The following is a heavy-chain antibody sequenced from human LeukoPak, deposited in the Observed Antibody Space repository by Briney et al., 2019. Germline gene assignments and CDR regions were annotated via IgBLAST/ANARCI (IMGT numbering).Heavy chain of an antibody. D-gene: IGHD3-22*01. Sequence: ASVKVSCKASGYTFTSYYMNWVRQAPGQGLEWMGMINPSGGSTNYAQKFQGRVTVTRDTSTSTVYMELSSLRSEDTAVYYCARGSINYNSGGYYDNPPLDYWGQGTQVTVSS. V-gene: IGHV1-46*01. CDR2: INPSGGST. CDR3: ARGSINYNSGGYYDNPPLDY. CDR1: GYTFTSYY. J-gene: IGHJ4*02.